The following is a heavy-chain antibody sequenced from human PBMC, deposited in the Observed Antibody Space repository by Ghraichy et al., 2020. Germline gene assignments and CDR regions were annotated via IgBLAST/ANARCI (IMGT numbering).Heavy chain of an antibody. CDR3: ATLAVAGPLDY. J-gene: IGHJ4*02. V-gene: IGHV4-38-2*02. Sequence: SETLSLTCTVSGYSIRSGYFWGWIRQPPGKGLEWIGRIYHTGNTHYNPSLKSRVTISVDTSKNQFSLRLTSVTAAATAVYYCATLAVAGPLDYWGQGTLVTVSS. D-gene: IGHD6-19*01. CDR1: GYSIRSGYF. CDR2: IYHTGNT.